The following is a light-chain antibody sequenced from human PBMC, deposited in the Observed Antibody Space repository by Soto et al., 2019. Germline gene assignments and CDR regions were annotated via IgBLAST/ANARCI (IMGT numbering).Light chain of an antibody. V-gene: IGKV1-39*01. CDR2: AAS. CDR1: QSISTH. Sequence: DIQMPQSPSSLSASVGARFSITGRASQSISTHLSWYQQKPGKAPKLLIYAASSLQSWVPSRFTGSGSGTDFTLTISSLQPEDFATYYCQQSYSTPITFGQGTRLEIK. CDR3: QQSYSTPIT. J-gene: IGKJ5*01.